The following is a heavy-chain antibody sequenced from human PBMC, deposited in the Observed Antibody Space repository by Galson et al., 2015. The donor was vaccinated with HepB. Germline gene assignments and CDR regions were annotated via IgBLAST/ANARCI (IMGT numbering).Heavy chain of an antibody. CDR3: AKSGENWSLDY. Sequence: SLRLSCAASGFTFSSYGMHWVRQAPGKGLEWVAVISYDGSNKYYADSVKGRFTISRDNSKNTLYLQMNSLRAEDTAVYYCAKSGENWSLDYWGQGTLVTVSS. CDR1: GFTFSSYG. J-gene: IGHJ4*02. V-gene: IGHV3-30*18. CDR2: ISYDGSNK. D-gene: IGHD3-3*01.